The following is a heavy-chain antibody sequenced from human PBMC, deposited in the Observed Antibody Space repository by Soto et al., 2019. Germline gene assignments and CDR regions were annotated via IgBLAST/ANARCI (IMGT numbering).Heavy chain of an antibody. CDR3: ASDYGDYNFDY. CDR2: IYYSGST. D-gene: IGHD4-17*01. J-gene: IGHJ4*02. Sequence: PSETLSLTCTVSGGSISSSSYYWGWIRQPPGKGLEWIGSIYYSGSTYYNPSLKSRVTISVDTSKNQFSLKLSSVTAADTAVYYCASDYGDYNFDYWGQGTLVTVSS. CDR1: GGSISSSSYY. V-gene: IGHV4-39*01.